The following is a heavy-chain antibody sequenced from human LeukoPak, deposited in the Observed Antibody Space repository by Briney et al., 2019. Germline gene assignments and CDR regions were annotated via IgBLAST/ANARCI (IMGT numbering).Heavy chain of an antibody. CDR1: GFIFSSNW. J-gene: IGHJ4*02. CDR3: AKEGRSLQTY. D-gene: IGHD5-24*01. CDR2: IKEDGTET. V-gene: IGHV3-7*03. Sequence: PGGSLRLSCAASGFIFSSNWMSWVRLAPGKGLEWVANIKEDGTETYYVDSVKGRFTISRDNAKNLLYLQMNSLRVEDTAVYYCAKEGRSLQTYWGQGTLVTVSS.